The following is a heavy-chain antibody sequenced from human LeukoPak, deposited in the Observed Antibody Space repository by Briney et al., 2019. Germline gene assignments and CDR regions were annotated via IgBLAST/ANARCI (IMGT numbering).Heavy chain of an antibody. CDR1: GFTVSSNY. Sequence: PGGSLRLSCAASGFTVSSNYMSWVRQAPGKGLEWVSVIYSGGSTYYADSVKGRFTISRDNSKNTLYLQMNSLRAEDTAVYYCAKAYGSGSDYKSLYYFDYWGQGTLVTVSS. J-gene: IGHJ4*02. D-gene: IGHD3-10*01. CDR3: AKAYGSGSDYKSLYYFDY. CDR2: IYSGGST. V-gene: IGHV3-53*01.